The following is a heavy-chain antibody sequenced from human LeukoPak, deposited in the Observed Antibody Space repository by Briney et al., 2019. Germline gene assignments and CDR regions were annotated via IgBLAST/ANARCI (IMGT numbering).Heavy chain of an antibody. D-gene: IGHD3-9*01. CDR1: GGPFSGYY. CDR2: INHSGTT. CDR3: QKTAYEILTDH. V-gene: IGHV4-34*01. J-gene: IGHJ4*02. Sequence: KPSETLSLTCAVYGGPFSGYYWSWIRQPPGKGLEWIGEINHSGTTNYNPSLKSRVTISVDTSKNQFSLKLSSVTAADTVLFFKQKTAYEILTDHWGQGILVTVSS.